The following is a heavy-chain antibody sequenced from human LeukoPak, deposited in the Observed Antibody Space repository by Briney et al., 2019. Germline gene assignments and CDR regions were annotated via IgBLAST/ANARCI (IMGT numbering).Heavy chain of an antibody. D-gene: IGHD7-27*01. CDR2: ISSSSSYI. CDR3: ARGALTGDSEPSAFDI. Sequence: GGSLRLSCAASGFTFSSYSMNWVRQAPGKGLEWVSSISSSSSYIYYADSVKGRFTISRDNAKNSLYLQMNSLRAEDTAVYYCARGALTGDSEPSAFDIWGQGTMVTVSS. J-gene: IGHJ3*02. V-gene: IGHV3-21*01. CDR1: GFTFSSYS.